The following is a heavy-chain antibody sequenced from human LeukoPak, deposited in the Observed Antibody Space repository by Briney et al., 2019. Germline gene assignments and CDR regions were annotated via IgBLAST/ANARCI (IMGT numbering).Heavy chain of an antibody. CDR1: GGSISSYY. CDR3: ARDKNGGSYFDY. J-gene: IGHJ4*02. D-gene: IGHD4-23*01. CDR2: IYYSGST. V-gene: IGHV4-59*06. Sequence: PSETLSLTCTVSGGSISSYYWSWIRQHPGKGLEWIGYIYYSGSTYYNPSLKSRVTISVDTSKNQFSLKLSSVTAADTAVYYCARDKNGGSYFDYWGQGTLVTVSS.